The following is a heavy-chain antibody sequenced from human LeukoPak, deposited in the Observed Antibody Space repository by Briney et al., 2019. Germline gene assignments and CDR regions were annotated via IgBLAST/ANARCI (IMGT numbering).Heavy chain of an antibody. D-gene: IGHD2-15*01. J-gene: IGHJ4*02. CDR3: AKDDQWSLDY. V-gene: IGHV3-30*02. CDR2: IRKDGSDE. CDR1: GFAFSDNG. Sequence: GGSLRLSCAASGFAFSDNGIHWVRQAPGKGLEWVTYIRKDGSDEWYADSVKGRFTISRDNSKNKVFLQMSSLRPEDTALYYCAKDDQWSLDYWGQGALVIVSS.